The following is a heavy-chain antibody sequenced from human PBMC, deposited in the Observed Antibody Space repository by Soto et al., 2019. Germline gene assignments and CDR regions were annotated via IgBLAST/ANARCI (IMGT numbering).Heavy chain of an antibody. Sequence: QVQLVQSGAEVKKPGASVKVSCKASGYTFTGYYMHWVRQAPGQGLEWMGWINPKSGGTNYAQKFQGWVTMTRDTSISTAYMELSRLRSDDTAVYYCARDGRFLEWFTITTMAGGMDVWGQGTTVTVSS. V-gene: IGHV1-2*04. CDR3: ARDGRFLEWFTITTMAGGMDV. CDR1: GYTFTGYY. CDR2: INPKSGGT. D-gene: IGHD3-3*01. J-gene: IGHJ6*02.